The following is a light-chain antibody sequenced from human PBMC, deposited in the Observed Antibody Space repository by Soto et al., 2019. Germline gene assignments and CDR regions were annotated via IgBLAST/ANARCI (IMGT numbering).Light chain of an antibody. J-gene: IGLJ1*01. CDR3: TSYAGSNTYV. CDR2: EVV. CDR1: KSDIGIYDF. V-gene: IGLV2-8*01. Sequence: QSALTQPPSASGSPGQSVTISCTGSKSDIGIYDFVSWYQHHPGKAPRLIIYEVVQRPSGVPDRFSGSKSGNTASLTVSGLQAADEADYFCTSYAGSNTYVVGTGTKVTGL.